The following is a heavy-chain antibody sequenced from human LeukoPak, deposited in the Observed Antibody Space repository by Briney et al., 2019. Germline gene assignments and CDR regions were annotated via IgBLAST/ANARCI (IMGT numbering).Heavy chain of an antibody. CDR2: ISSSSSYM. V-gene: IGHV3-21*01. CDR1: GFTFSSYS. CDR3: ARDAAAAGTDYFDY. Sequence: PGGSLRLSCAASGFTFSSYSMNWVRQAPGKGLEWVSSISSSSSYMYYADSVKGRFTISRDNAKNSLYLQMNSLRAEDTAVYYCARDAAAAGTDYFDYWGQGTLVTVSS. J-gene: IGHJ4*02. D-gene: IGHD6-13*01.